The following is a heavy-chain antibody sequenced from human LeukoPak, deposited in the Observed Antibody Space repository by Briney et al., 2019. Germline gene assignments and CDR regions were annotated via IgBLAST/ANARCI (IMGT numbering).Heavy chain of an antibody. Sequence: SETLSLTCTVSDGSISSYFWSWIRQPPGKGLEWIGYIYYSGSTNYNPSLKSRVTISLDTSKNQFSLKLSSVTAADTAVYYCARGSSGWYSHLGYWGQGTLVTVSS. CDR2: IYYSGST. CDR1: DGSISSYF. CDR3: ARGSSGWYSHLGY. D-gene: IGHD6-19*01. J-gene: IGHJ4*02. V-gene: IGHV4-59*01.